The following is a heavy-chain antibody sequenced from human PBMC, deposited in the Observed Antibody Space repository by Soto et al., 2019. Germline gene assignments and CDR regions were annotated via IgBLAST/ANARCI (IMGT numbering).Heavy chain of an antibody. CDR1: GYSFTTYW. V-gene: IGHV5-51*01. Sequence: GESLKISCKSYGYSFTTYWIAWVRQMPGKGLEWMGSIHPGESDNRYSPSFKGQVTISAERSITTAYLQWSSLKASDTDMYYCERNEATYYHYYGVDVWGQGTPVTVCS. J-gene: IGHJ6*02. D-gene: IGHD1-1*01. CDR3: ERNEATYYHYYGVDV. CDR2: IHPGESDN.